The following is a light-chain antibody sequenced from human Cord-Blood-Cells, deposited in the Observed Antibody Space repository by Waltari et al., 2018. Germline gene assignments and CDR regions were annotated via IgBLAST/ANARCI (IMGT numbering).Light chain of an antibody. CDR1: QSVSSSY. J-gene: IGKJ3*01. V-gene: IGKV3-20*01. CDR2: GAS. Sequence: EIVLTQSPGPLSFSPAERATLACRASQSVSSSYLAWYQQKPGQAPRLLIYGASSRATGIPDRFSGSGSGTDVTLTISRLEPEDFAVYYCQQYGSFFGPGTKVDIK. CDR3: QQYGSF.